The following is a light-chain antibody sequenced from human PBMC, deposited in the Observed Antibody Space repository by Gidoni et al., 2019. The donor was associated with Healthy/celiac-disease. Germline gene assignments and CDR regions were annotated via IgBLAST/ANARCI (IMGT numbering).Light chain of an antibody. J-gene: IGKJ1*01. V-gene: IGKV1-9*01. Sequence: DIQLTQSPSFLSASVGDRVTINCRASQGISSYLAWYQQKPGKAPKLLIYAASTLQSGVPSRVSGSGAGTEFTLTISSQQPEDFATYYCQQHNSYPRTFGQGTKVEIK. CDR2: AAS. CDR3: QQHNSYPRT. CDR1: QGISSY.